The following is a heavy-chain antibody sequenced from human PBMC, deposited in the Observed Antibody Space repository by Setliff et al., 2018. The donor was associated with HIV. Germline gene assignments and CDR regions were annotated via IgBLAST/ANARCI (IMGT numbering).Heavy chain of an antibody. CDR3: ARDRGDIVATDEDYYYYYMDV. CDR2: MNPNSGRA. CDR1: GYTFTNYD. D-gene: IGHD5-12*01. V-gene: IGHV1-8*02. Sequence: GASVKVSCKASGYTFTNYDINWVRQSPGQGLEWLGWMNPNSGRAGSAQMFQGRLTMTRDTSTSTAYMELSSLTSDDTAIYYCARDRGDIVATDEDYYYYYMDVWGKGTTVTDSS. J-gene: IGHJ6*03.